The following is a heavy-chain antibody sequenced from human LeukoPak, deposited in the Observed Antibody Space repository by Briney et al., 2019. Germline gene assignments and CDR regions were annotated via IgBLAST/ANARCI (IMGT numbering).Heavy chain of an antibody. D-gene: IGHD3/OR15-3a*01. CDR3: ARSRSELDSWNAFDI. J-gene: IGHJ3*02. Sequence: KSGGSLRLSCAASGFTFSSYSMNWVRQAPGKGLEWVSSISSSSSYIYYADSVKGRFTISRDNAKNSLYLQMNSLRAEDTAVYYCARSRSELDSWNAFDIWGQGTMVTVSS. V-gene: IGHV3-21*01. CDR1: GFTFSSYS. CDR2: ISSSSSYI.